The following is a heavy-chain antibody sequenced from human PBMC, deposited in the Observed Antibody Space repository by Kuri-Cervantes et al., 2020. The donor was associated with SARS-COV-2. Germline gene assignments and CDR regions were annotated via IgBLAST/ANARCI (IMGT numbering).Heavy chain of an antibody. CDR2: TNPNSGGT. V-gene: IGHV1-2*02. D-gene: IGHD3-10*01. CDR3: ARDAYYGSGSESYYYYYMDV. J-gene: IGHJ6*03. Sequence: ASVKVSCKASGYTFTGYYMHWVRQAPGQGLEWMGWTNPNSGGTNYAQKFQGRVTMTRDTSISTAYMELSRLRSDDTAVYYCARDAYYGSGSESYYYYYMDVWGKGTTVTVSS. CDR1: GYTFTGYY.